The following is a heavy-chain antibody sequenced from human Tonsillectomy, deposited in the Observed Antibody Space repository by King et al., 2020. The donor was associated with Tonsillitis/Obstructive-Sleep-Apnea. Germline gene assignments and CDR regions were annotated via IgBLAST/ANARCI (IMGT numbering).Heavy chain of an antibody. V-gene: IGHV1-46*01. D-gene: IGHD3-22*01. CDR3: VRDDKDGRHLDY. CDR2: INPSDGIT. J-gene: IGHJ4*02. CDR1: GYTFTRNY. Sequence: VQLVQSGAEVKKPGASVKVSCQASGYTFTRNYVHWVRQAPGQGLEWMGIINPSDGITTYEQKFQGRITMTRDTSTSTVNMELSSLRSEDTALYYCVRDDKDGRHLDYWGQGSLVTVSS.